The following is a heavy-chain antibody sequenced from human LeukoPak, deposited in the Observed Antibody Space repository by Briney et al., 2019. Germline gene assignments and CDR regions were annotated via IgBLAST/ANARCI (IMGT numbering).Heavy chain of an antibody. D-gene: IGHD3-9*01. J-gene: IGHJ4*02. CDR2: IVVGSGNT. CDR3: AADLGYYDILTGPSFDY. V-gene: IGHV1-58*02. Sequence: SVKVSCKASGFTFTSSAMQWVRQARGQRLEWIGWIVVGSGNTNYAQKFQERVTITRDMSTSTAYMELSSLRSEDTAVYYCAADLGYYDILTGPSFDYWGQGTLVTVSS. CDR1: GFTFTSSA.